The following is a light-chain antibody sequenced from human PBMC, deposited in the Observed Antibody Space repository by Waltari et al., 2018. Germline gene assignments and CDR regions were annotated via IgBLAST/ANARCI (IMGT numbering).Light chain of an antibody. CDR3: KCRDSRSTHVV. CDR1: SLRSYY. V-gene: IGLV3-19*01. CDR2: NN. J-gene: IGLJ2*01. Sequence: SSELTQDRAVSVALGQTVRITCQGDSLRSYYASWYQQKPGQAPVLVIYNNNRPSGIPDRFSGSNSGNAASLTITGAQAEDEADYYCKCRDSRSTHVVFGGGTRLTVL.